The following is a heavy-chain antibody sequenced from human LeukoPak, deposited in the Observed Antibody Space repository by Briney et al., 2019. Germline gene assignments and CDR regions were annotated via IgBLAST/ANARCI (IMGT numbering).Heavy chain of an antibody. V-gene: IGHV3-7*05. CDR1: GFTFSSYW. D-gene: IGHD6-13*01. Sequence: GGSLRLSCAASGFTFSSYWMSWVRQAPGKGLEWVANIKQDGSEKYYVDSVKGRFTISRDNAKKSLYLQMNSLRVEDTAVYYCARSQYNSSPDFWGQGTLVTVSS. J-gene: IGHJ4*02. CDR3: ARSQYNSSPDF. CDR2: IKQDGSEK.